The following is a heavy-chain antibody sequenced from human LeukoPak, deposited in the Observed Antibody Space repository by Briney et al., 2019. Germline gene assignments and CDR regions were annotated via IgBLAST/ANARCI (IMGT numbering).Heavy chain of an antibody. Sequence: GGSLRLSCAASGFTFSSYSMNWVRQAPGKGLEWVSSISSSSSSYIYYADSVKGRFTISRDNAKNSLYLQMNSLRAEDTAVYYCARDGGGYSGYDTEVDYWGQGTLVTVSS. J-gene: IGHJ4*02. V-gene: IGHV3-21*01. CDR2: ISSSSSSYI. CDR1: GFTFSSYS. CDR3: ARDGGGYSGYDTEVDY. D-gene: IGHD5-12*01.